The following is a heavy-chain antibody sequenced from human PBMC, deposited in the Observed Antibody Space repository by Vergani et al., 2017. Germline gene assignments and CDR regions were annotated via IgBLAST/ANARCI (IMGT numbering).Heavy chain of an antibody. CDR3: AAQRWLQSYDY. CDR2: IYYSGST. V-gene: IGHV4-59*01. J-gene: IGHJ4*02. Sequence: QVQLQESGPGLVKPSETLSLTCTVSGGSISSYYWSWIRPPPGKGLEWIGYIYYSGSTNYNPSLKSRVTISVDTSKNQFSLKLSSVTAADTAVYYCAAQRWLQSYDYWGQGTLVTVSS. D-gene: IGHD5-24*01. CDR1: GGSISSYY.